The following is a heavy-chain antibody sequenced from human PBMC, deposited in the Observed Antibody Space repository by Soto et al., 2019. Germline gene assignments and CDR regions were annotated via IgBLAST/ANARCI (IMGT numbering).Heavy chain of an antibody. CDR2: IFPSGTT. CDR1: GGSLSGATYS. CDR3: ARSREFDY. J-gene: IGHJ4*02. V-gene: IGHV4-30-2*01. Sequence: SESLSLTCGVSGGSLSGATYSWNWIRQPPGKGLEWIGYIFPSGTTYYNPSLKSRVTISIDVSKNQFSLSLRSLTAADTAVYCCARSREFDYWSQGTLVTVSS.